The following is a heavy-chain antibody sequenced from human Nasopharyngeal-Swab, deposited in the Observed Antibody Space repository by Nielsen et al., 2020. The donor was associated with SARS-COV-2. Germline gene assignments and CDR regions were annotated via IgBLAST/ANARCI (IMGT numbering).Heavy chain of an antibody. V-gene: IGHV3-23*01. CDR1: GFTFSSYA. CDR3: AKLSTTVVTPAFDY. Sequence: GESLKISCAASGFTFSSYAMSWVRQAPGKGPEWVSAISGSGGSTYYADSVKGRFTIPRDNSKNTLYLQMNSLRAEDTAVYYCAKLSTTVVTPAFDYWGQGTLVTVSS. J-gene: IGHJ4*02. D-gene: IGHD4-23*01. CDR2: ISGSGGST.